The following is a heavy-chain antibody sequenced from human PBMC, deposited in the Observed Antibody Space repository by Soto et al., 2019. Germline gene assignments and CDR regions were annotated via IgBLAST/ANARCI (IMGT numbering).Heavy chain of an antibody. CDR2: ISAYNVNT. CDR3: ARDDRTTVTPVYFDY. Sequence: ASVKVSCKASGYTFTSYGISWVRQAPGQGLEWMGWISAYNVNTNYAQKLQGRVTMTTDTSTSTAYMELRSLRSDDTTVYYCARDDRTTVTPVYFDYWGQGTLVTVSS. J-gene: IGHJ4*02. V-gene: IGHV1-18*01. CDR1: GYTFTSYG. D-gene: IGHD1-1*01.